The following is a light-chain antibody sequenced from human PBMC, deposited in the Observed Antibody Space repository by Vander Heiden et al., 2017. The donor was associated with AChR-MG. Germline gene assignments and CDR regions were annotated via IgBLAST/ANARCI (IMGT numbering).Light chain of an antibody. CDR2: GAS. J-gene: IGKJ1*01. CDR3: QQYSRSQT. CDR1: QPLSNIY. Sequence: PGEGASLSCRASQPLSNIYLAWYQQKPGQAPRLLISGASSRATGIPDRFNGSGSGTDFTLTISRLEPEDFAVYYCQQYSRSQTFGQGTKVEIK. V-gene: IGKV3-20*01.